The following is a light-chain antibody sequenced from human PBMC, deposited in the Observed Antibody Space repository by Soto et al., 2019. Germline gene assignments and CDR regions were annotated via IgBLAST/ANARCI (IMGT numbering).Light chain of an antibody. V-gene: IGKV1-33*01. CDR1: LDIRNY. Sequence: DIQMIPYPSSLSASVGDRVTIACQDMLDIRNYLNWYQHKPGKPPHLLIYDASNLEIGAPSRFSGSGSGTHFTFTISSLQTEHIGTYYCQQYDILPISFGRGTRLEIK. J-gene: IGKJ5*01. CDR3: QQYDILPIS. CDR2: DAS.